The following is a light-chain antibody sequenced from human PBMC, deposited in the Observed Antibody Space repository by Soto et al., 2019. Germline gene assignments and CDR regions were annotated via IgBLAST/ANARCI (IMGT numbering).Light chain of an antibody. CDR2: DAS. V-gene: IGKV1-33*01. J-gene: IGKJ3*01. Sequence: DIQMTQSPSSLSASVGDRVTITCRASQAIISYLNWYQQKPGKAPKLLIYDASNLETGVPSRFSGSGSGTDFTFTISSLXPEDXXXXXXXQYDHLLFTFGPGTKVDIK. CDR1: QAIISY. CDR3: XQYDHLLFT.